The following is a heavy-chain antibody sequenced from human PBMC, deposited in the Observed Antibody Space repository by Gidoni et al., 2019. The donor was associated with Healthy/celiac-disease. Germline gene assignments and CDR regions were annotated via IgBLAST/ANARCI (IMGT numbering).Heavy chain of an antibody. D-gene: IGHD3-3*01. V-gene: IGHV3-11*01. CDR3: ARDLNDFWSAPGAMDV. CDR2: ISSSRSTI. J-gene: IGHJ6*02. CDR1: GFTFGDYY. Sequence: QVQLVESGGGLVKPGGSLRLYCAASGFTFGDYYMSWIRQAPGKGLEWVSYISSSRSTIYYADSVKGRFTISRDNAKNSLYLQMNSLRAEDTAVYYCARDLNDFWSAPGAMDVWGQGTTVTVSS.